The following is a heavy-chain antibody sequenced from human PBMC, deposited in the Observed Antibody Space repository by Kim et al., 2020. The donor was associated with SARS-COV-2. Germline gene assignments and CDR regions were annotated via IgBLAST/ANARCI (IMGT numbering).Heavy chain of an antibody. Sequence: GGSLRLSCAASGFTFSSYSMSWVRQAPGKGLEWISDINTSRSTIFYADSVKGRFTISRDNAKNSLSLQMTSLRAEDTALYYCASSVHSIYERYGMGVSG. D-gene: IGHD5-12*01. CDR2: INTSRSTI. V-gene: IGHV3-48*01. J-gene: IGHJ6*02. CDR3: ASSVHSIYERYGMGV. CDR1: GFTFSSYS.